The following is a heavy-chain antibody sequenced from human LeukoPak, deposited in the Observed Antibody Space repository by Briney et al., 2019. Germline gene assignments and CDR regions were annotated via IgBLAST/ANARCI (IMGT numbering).Heavy chain of an antibody. CDR2: CYHSDRY. J-gene: IGHJ6*04. CDR1: GGPMSSSNW. V-gene: IGHV4-4*02. CDR3: AATKTQIVNYYGMDV. Sequence: PSGPLSLTCGVSGGPMSSSNWRSWVRHPPGTGVEWMGECYHSDRYNYNPSHKRRVTISVDKSKTQFYLKLSSVTAADTAVYYCAATKTQIVNYYGMDVWGKGTTVTVSS. D-gene: IGHD2-15*01.